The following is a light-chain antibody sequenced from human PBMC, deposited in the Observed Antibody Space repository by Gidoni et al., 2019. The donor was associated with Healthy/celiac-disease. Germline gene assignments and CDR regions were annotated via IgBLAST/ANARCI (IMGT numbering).Light chain of an antibody. V-gene: IGKV3-20*01. CDR3: QQHGSSPRT. J-gene: IGKJ1*01. CDR1: QSVSSSY. CDR2: GAS. Sequence: EIVFPQSPGTLSLSPGERATLSCRASQSVSSSYLAWYQQQPGQAPRLLIYGASSRATGIPDRFGGSGSGTDFTLTISRLEPEDFAVYYCQQHGSSPRTFGQGTKVEIK.